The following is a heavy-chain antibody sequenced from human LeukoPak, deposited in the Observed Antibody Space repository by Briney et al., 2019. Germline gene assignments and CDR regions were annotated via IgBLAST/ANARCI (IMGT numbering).Heavy chain of an antibody. CDR3: VRDWDHYDFDS. D-gene: IGHD5-12*01. V-gene: IGHV3-74*01. Sequence: GGSLRLSCAASGFTFSSYAMHWVRQAPGKGLVWVSRIYRDGSDKIYADSVKGRFTISRDNAKNTLYLQMNSLTVEDTAVYYCVRDWDHYDFDSWGQGTLVTVS. CDR1: GFTFSSYA. CDR2: IYRDGSDK. J-gene: IGHJ5*01.